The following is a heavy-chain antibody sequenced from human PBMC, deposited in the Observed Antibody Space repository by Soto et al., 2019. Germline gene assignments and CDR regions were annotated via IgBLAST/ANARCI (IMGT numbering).Heavy chain of an antibody. V-gene: IGHV3-48*02. D-gene: IGHD2-8*01. CDR1: GFTFSSCS. CDR2: SSGSGDTK. Sequence: LRLSCASSGFTFSSCSMNWVRQAPGKGLEWVSFSSGSGDTKYYADSVKGRFTISRDNAKNSLYLQMSSLRDEDTAVYYCAKYCSSDVCFDYWGQGTLVTVSS. J-gene: IGHJ4*02. CDR3: AKYCSSDVCFDY.